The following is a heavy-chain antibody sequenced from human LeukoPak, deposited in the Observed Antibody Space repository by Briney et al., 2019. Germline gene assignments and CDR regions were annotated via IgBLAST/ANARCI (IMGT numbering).Heavy chain of an antibody. CDR1: GGSISSYY. CDR2: IYAGGRS. V-gene: IGHV4-4*07. Sequence: SETLSLTCTVSGGSISSYYWSWIRQPAGKGLEWIGRIYAGGRSNYNPSLRSRVTISVDTSKNQFSLRLSSVTATDTGVYYCASDHSGWLGLGYWGQGTLVSVSS. J-gene: IGHJ4*02. CDR3: ASDHSGWLGLGY. D-gene: IGHD6-19*01.